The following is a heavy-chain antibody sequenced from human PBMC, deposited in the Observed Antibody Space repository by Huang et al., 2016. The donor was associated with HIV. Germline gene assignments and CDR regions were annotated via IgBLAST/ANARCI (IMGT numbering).Heavy chain of an antibody. CDR1: GYTFTSYW. D-gene: IGHD3-22*01. CDR2: IYPDESEI. CDR3: ARPIYYGSSGQPSDGFDI. Sequence: EVNLVQSGAEVRKPGESLKISCKASGYTFTSYWIGWVRQMPGKGLEWVGTIYPDESEIRYSPTFQGQVTISVDRSISTAYLQWSSLKASDTAVYYCARPIYYGSSGQPSDGFDIWGQGTMITVSS. J-gene: IGHJ3*02. V-gene: IGHV5-51*01.